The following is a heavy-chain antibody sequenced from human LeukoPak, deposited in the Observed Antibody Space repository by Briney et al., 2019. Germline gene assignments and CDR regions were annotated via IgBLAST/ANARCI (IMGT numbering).Heavy chain of an antibody. CDR2: IYYTGST. J-gene: IGHJ4*02. V-gene: IGHV4-59*12. CDR3: ARDRDVDTAMVTQLDY. D-gene: IGHD5-18*01. CDR1: SGSIGSYY. Sequence: SETLSLTCTVSSGSIGSYYWSWIRQPPGKGLEWIGYIYYTGSTDYNPSLKSRVTILVDTSKNQFSLKLSSVTAADTAVYYCARDRDVDTAMVTQLDYWGQGTLVTVSS.